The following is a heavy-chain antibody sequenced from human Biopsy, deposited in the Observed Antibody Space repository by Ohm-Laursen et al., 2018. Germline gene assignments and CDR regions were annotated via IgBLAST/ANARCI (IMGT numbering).Heavy chain of an antibody. CDR1: DGSISNIINY. J-gene: IGHJ4*02. CDR3: ARHSFGSGRDF. Sequence: SDTLSLTCAVTDGSISNIINYWGWIRQPLGKGLEWLGSIYHTGITDYNPSLKSRVPISLDTSNNHFSLKLSSLTAADTAVYYCARHSFGSGRDFWGQGTLVTVSS. CDR2: IYHTGIT. D-gene: IGHD3-10*01. V-gene: IGHV4-39*01.